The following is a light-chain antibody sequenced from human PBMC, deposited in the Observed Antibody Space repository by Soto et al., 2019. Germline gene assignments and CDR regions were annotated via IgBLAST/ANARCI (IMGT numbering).Light chain of an antibody. J-gene: IGKJ4*01. Sequence: EIVLTQSPGTLSLSPGERATLCCRASQSISSSYLAWYQQKPGQAPRLLFYAASSRATGIPDRFSGSGSGTDFTLTISRLEPQDFAVYYCQHYGRSPPLTFGGGTKVEIK. CDR2: AAS. CDR3: QHYGRSPPLT. V-gene: IGKV3-20*01. CDR1: QSISSSY.